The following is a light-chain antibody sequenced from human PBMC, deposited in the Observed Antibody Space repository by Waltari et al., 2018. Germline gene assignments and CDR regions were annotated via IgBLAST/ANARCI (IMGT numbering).Light chain of an antibody. J-gene: IGKJ3*01. CDR3: QQYNNWPRV. V-gene: IGKV3-15*01. CDR2: DAS. CDR1: QSVSSN. Sequence: EIVTTQSPATLSVAQAERATLSCRASQSVSSNLVWYQQKPGQAPSLLIYDASTRATGIPARFSGSGSGTEFTLTISSLQSEDFAVYHCQQYNNWPRVFGPGTKVDIK.